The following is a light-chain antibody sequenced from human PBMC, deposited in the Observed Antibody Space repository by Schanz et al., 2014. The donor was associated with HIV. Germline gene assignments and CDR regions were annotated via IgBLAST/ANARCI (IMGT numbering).Light chain of an antibody. V-gene: IGKV3-15*01. CDR3: QQYNKWPWT. CDR1: QSVSASN. Sequence: EIVLTQSPGTLSLSPGERATVSCRASQSVSASNLAWYQQRPGQAPRLLIFGASTRATDISARFSGSRSGTEFTLTISSLQSEDFAVYYCQQYNKWPWTFGQGTKVEIK. CDR2: GAS. J-gene: IGKJ1*01.